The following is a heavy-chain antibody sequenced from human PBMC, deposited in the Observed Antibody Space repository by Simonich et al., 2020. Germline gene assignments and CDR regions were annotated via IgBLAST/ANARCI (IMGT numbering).Heavy chain of an antibody. V-gene: IGHV1-2*02. CDR3: ARDPVVPAAIRNAFDI. Sequence: QVQLVQSGAEVKKPGASVKVSCKSSGYTFTGHYSHWVRQAPGQGLEWMGWSNPNSGGTNYAQKFQGRVTMTRDTSVSTAYMELSRLRSDDTAVYYCARDPVVPAAIRNAFDIWGQGTMVTVSS. CDR2: SNPNSGGT. CDR1: GYTFTGHY. J-gene: IGHJ3*02. D-gene: IGHD2-2*01.